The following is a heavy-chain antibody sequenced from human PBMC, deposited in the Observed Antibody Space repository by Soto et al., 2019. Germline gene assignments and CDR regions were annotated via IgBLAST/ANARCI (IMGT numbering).Heavy chain of an antibody. CDR3: ARKASGAGYYYMDA. V-gene: IGHV3-48*01. CDR2: IGSGSITI. D-gene: IGHD5-12*01. Sequence: GGSVGLSCAASGVTFITYNMNWFGQAPGKGLEWVSYIGSGSITIYYADSVKGRFTISRDNAKNSLYLQMNSLRPEDTAVYYCARKASGAGYYYMDAWGLGTTVTVSS. J-gene: IGHJ6*03. CDR1: GVTFITYN.